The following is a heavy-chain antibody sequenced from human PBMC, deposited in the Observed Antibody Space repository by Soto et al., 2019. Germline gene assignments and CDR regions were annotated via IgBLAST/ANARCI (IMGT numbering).Heavy chain of an antibody. V-gene: IGHV1-18*01. CDR2: ISAYNGNT. CDR3: ARDLAAAGPFDY. CDR1: GYTFTSYA. Sequence: QVQLVQSGAEVKKPGASVKVSCKTSGYTFTSYAISWVRQAPGQGLEWMGWISAYNGNTHYAQKLEGTVTMTTDTSMSTAYMELRSLTSDDTAVYYCARDLAAAGPFDYWGQGTLVTVSS. J-gene: IGHJ4*02. D-gene: IGHD6-13*01.